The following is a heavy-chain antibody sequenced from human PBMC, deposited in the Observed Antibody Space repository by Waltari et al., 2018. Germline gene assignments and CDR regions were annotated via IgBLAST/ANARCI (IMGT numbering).Heavy chain of an antibody. V-gene: IGHV4-59*01. CDR2: IYYSGST. CDR3: ARGGYYYDSSGYYYYFDY. J-gene: IGHJ4*02. CDR1: GGPISSSY. Sequence: QVQLQESGPGLVKPSETLSLTCTVSGGPISSSYWSWIRQPPGKGLEWIGYIYYSGSTNYNPSLKSRVTISVDTSKNQFSLKLSSVTAADTAVYYCARGGYYYDSSGYYYYFDYWGQGTLVTVSS. D-gene: IGHD3-22*01.